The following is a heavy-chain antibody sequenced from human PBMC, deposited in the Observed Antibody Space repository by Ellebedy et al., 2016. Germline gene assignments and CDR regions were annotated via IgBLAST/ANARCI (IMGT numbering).Heavy chain of an antibody. D-gene: IGHD2-15*01. CDR1: GYTSTSYD. V-gene: IGHV1-8*01. CDR2: MNPNSGNT. Sequence: ASVKVSCKASGYTSTSYDINWVRQATGQGLEWMGWMNPNSGNTGYAQKFQGRVTMTRNTSISTAYMELSSLRSEDTAVYYCARDTVVAARYGMDVWGQGTTVTVSS. J-gene: IGHJ6*02. CDR3: ARDTVVAARYGMDV.